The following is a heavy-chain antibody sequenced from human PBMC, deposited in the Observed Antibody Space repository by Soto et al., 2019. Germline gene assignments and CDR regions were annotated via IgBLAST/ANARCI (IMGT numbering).Heavy chain of an antibody. CDR1: GFTFSNYV. CDR2: ISGTGGST. CDR3: AKEGKRVRGPDY. J-gene: IGHJ4*02. V-gene: IGHV3-23*01. Sequence: EVQLLESGGGLVQPGGSLRLSCAASGFTFSNYVLSWVRQAPGKGLEWVSAISGTGGSTYYADSVKGRFTISRDNSKDQLYVEMNSLRVEDTAVYYCAKEGKRVRGPDYWGQGNLVTVSS. D-gene: IGHD3-10*01.